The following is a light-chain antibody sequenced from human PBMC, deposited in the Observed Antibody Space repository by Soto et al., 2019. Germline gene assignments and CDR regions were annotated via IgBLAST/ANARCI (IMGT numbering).Light chain of an antibody. J-gene: IGKJ1*01. CDR1: LTITSW. CDR3: QQAKSFPVT. Sequence: IEMTQSTASVSSSVGDRVTITCRASLTITSWVAWYQQVPGKAPKLLIYDASILQTGVPSRFSGSGSGTDFTLTINSLQPEDFATYYCQQAKSFPVTVGQGTKVDIK. CDR2: DAS. V-gene: IGKV1-12*01.